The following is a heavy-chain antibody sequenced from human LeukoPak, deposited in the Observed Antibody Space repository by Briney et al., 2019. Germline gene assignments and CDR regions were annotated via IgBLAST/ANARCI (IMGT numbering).Heavy chain of an antibody. CDR3: ARDSRSGYPEWYYMDV. D-gene: IGHD3-3*01. V-gene: IGHV1-46*01. Sequence: ASVKVSCKASGYTFTSYYMHWVRQAPGQGLEWMGIINPSGGSTSYAQKFQGRVTMTRDMSTSTVYMELSSLRSEDTAVYYCARDSRSGYPEWYYMDVWGKGTTVTVSS. CDR2: INPSGGST. CDR1: GYTFTSYY. J-gene: IGHJ6*03.